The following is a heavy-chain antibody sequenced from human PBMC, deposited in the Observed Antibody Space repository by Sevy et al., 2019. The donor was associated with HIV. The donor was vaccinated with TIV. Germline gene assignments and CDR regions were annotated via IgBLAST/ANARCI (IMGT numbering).Heavy chain of an antibody. D-gene: IGHD5-18*01. J-gene: IGHJ6*02. CDR1: GFTFSSYG. Sequence: GGSLRLSCAASGFTFSSYGMHWVRRAPGKGLEWVALTWYDGSTKFYADSVKGRFTISRDNSKSILSLQMNSLRADDTAVYYCARVRSIYVDTTHYYAMDVWGQGTTVTVSS. CDR2: TWYDGSTK. CDR3: ARVRSIYVDTTHYYAMDV. V-gene: IGHV3-33*01.